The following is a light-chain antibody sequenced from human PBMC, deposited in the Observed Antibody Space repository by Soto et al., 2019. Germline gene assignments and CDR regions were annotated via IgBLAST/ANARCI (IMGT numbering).Light chain of an antibody. Sequence: SALTQPPSASGTPGQRVTISCSGSSSNIERNTVNWYQQLPGTAPKLLIYRSDQRPSGVPDRFSGSKSGTSASLAISGLQSEDEADYYCSSWDDRLNGLYVFGTGTKVPVL. J-gene: IGLJ1*01. CDR1: SSNIERNT. CDR3: SSWDDRLNGLYV. V-gene: IGLV1-44*01. CDR2: RSD.